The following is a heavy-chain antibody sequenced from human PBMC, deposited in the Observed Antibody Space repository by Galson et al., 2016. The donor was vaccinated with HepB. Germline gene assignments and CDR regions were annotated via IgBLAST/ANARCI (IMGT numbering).Heavy chain of an antibody. J-gene: IGHJ3*02. CDR3: ARAPLRISIFGVVGGEAFDN. CDR2: ISSDGSKT. Sequence: SLRLSCAASGFTSSSYWMHWARQAPGKGLVWVSRISSDGSKTTYADSVKGRFTISRDNAKNTLSLQMNSLRAEDTAVYYCARAPLRISIFGVVGGEAFDNWGQGTMVTVSS. CDR1: GFTSSSYW. D-gene: IGHD3-3*01. V-gene: IGHV3-74*01.